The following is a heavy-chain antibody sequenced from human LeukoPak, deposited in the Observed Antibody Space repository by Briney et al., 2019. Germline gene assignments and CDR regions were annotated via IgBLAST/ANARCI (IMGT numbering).Heavy chain of an antibody. Sequence: PGGSLRLSCTASGFTFGDYAMSWFRQAPGKGLEWVGFIRSKAYGGTTEYAASVKGRFTISRDDSKSIAYLQMNSLKTEDTAVYYCSRGGGIHLWSPRYWGQGTLVTVSS. J-gene: IGHJ4*02. V-gene: IGHV3-49*03. CDR1: GFTFGDYA. CDR2: IRSKAYGGTT. D-gene: IGHD5-18*01. CDR3: SRGGGIHLWSPRY.